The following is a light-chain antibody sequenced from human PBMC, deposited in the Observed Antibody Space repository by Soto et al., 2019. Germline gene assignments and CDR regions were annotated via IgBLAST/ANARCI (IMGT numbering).Light chain of an antibody. CDR1: GSDVGGYDY. CDR3: CSYAGSYTGV. Sequence: QSALTQPRSVSGSPGQSVTISCTGTGSDVGGYDYVSWYQHHSDKAPKLMIYGVSKRPSGVPDRFSGSKSGNTASLTISGLQAEDEADYYCCSYAGSYTGVFGGGTKVTV. J-gene: IGLJ3*02. V-gene: IGLV2-11*01. CDR2: GVS.